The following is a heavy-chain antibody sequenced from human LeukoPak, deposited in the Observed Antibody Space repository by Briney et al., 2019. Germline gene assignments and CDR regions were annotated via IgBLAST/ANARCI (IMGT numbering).Heavy chain of an antibody. CDR2: IKSKTDGGTT. D-gene: IGHD3-9*01. J-gene: IGHJ4*02. CDR1: GFTFSSSW. V-gene: IGHV3-15*01. CDR3: TTVPFYYDILTGYYCDY. Sequence: GGSLRLSCAASGFTFSSSWMHWVRQAPGKGLEWVGRIKSKTDGGTTDYAAPVKGRFTISRDDSKNTLYLQMNSLKTEDTAVYYCTTVPFYYDILTGYYCDYWGQGTLVTVSS.